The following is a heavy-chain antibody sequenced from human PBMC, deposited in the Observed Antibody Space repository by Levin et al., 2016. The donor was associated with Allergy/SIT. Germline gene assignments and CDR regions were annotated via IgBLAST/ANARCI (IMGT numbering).Heavy chain of an antibody. CDR2: IYYSGST. J-gene: IGHJ6*03. D-gene: IGHD4-11*01. CDR3: ARGNSYYYFYMDV. Sequence: WIRQPSGKGLEWIGSIYYSGSTNYNPSLKSRVIISIDTSKNQFSLRLRSVTAADTAAYYCARGNSYYYFYMDVWGKGTTVTVSS. V-gene: IGHV4-39*07.